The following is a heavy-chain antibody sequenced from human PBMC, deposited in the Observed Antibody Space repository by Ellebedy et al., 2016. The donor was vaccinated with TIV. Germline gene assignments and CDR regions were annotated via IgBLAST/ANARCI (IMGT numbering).Heavy chain of an antibody. CDR2: ISNTGSRT. CDR3: ARGKSGTYIHHAFDY. J-gene: IGHJ4*02. V-gene: IGHV3-23*01. Sequence: GESLKISCAASGFTFSSYAMSWVRQAPGKGLEWVSTISNTGSRTYYADSVEGRFIISRDNSKKTLYLQMNNLRAEDTAIYYCARGKSGTYIHHAFDYWGRGTLVTVSS. D-gene: IGHD1-14*01. CDR1: GFTFSSYA.